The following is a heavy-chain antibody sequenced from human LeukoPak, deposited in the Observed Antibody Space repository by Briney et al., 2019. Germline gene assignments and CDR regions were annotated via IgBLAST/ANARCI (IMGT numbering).Heavy chain of an antibody. D-gene: IGHD3-10*01. CDR3: AMSTYYYGSGSYYNSYAFDI. CDR1: GFTFSSYD. Sequence: TGGSLRLSCAASGFTFSSYDMHWVRQATGKGLEWVSAIGTAGDTYYPGSVKGRFTTSRDNSKNTLYLQMNSLRAEDTAVYYCAMSTYYYGSGSYYNSYAFDIWGQGTMVTVSS. J-gene: IGHJ3*02. V-gene: IGHV3-13*01. CDR2: IGTAGDT.